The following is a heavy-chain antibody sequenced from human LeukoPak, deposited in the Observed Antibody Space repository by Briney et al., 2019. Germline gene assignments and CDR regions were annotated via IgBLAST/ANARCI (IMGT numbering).Heavy chain of an antibody. V-gene: IGHV4-39*01. D-gene: IGHD6-6*01. CDR2: IYYSGST. CDR3: ARVSSSVPYYYYYYMDV. J-gene: IGHJ6*03. CDR1: GGSISSSSYY. Sequence: SETLSLTCTVSGGSISSSSYYWGWIRQPPGKGLEWIGSIYYSGSTYYNPSLKSRVTISVDTSKNQFSPKLSSVTAADTAVYYCARVSSSVPYYYYYYMDVWGKGTTVTVSS.